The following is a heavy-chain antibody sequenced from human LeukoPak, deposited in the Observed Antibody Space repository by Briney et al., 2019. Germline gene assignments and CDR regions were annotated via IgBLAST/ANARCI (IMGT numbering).Heavy chain of an antibody. Sequence: PSETLSLTCNVSGGSITSHSWNWIRQSPGKGLEWIGYSYYSGTTNYNPSLKSRVTISVDTSKNQFSLKLSSVTAADTAVYYCASLLPAVGYYYGMDVWGQGTTVTVSS. J-gene: IGHJ6*02. CDR2: SYYSGTT. V-gene: IGHV4-59*08. D-gene: IGHD6-19*01. CDR3: ASLLPAVGYYYGMDV. CDR1: GGSITSHS.